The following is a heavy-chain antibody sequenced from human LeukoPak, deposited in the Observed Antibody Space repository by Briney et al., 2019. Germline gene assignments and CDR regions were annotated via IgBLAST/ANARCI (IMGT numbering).Heavy chain of an antibody. D-gene: IGHD1-26*01. CDR3: ARARLEWEVRYPRFDS. V-gene: IGHV3-30*03. CDR2: ISYDGSYK. CDR1: GFAFSTYA. Sequence: GGSLRLSCSASGFAFSTYAMHWVRQAPGKGLEWVAVISYDGSYKDYGDPVKGRFTLSRDNSKSTVFLEMSSVRAEDTAVYHCARARLEWEVRYPRFDSWGQGTLVTVSS. J-gene: IGHJ4*02.